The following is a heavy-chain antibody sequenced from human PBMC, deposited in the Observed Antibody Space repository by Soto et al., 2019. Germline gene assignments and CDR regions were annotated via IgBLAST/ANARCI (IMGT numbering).Heavy chain of an antibody. CDR3: ARGVRTYGSGSYYGINIDY. D-gene: IGHD3-10*01. CDR2: INHSGST. V-gene: IGHV4-34*01. CDR1: GGSFSGYY. Sequence: SETLSLTCAVYGGSFSGYYWSWIRQPPGKGLEWIGEINHSGSTNYNPSLKSRVTISVDTSKNQFSLKLSSVTAADTAVYYCARGVRTYGSGSYYGINIDYWGQATLVTVSS. J-gene: IGHJ4*02.